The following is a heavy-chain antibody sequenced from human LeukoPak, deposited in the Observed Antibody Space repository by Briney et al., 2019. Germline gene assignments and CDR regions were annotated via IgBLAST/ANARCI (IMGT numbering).Heavy chain of an antibody. CDR1: GFTLSGYW. CDR2: IKQDGSEK. J-gene: IGHJ4*02. D-gene: IGHD2-2*01. V-gene: IGHV3-7*01. CDR3: VRDLSPAPTTASRFDY. Sequence: GGSLRLSCAASGFTLSGYWMSWVRQAPGKGLEWVANIKQDGSEKYYVDSVKGRFTISRDNAKNSLYLQMNSLRAEDTAVYYCVRDLSPAPTTASRFDYWGQGTLVTVSS.